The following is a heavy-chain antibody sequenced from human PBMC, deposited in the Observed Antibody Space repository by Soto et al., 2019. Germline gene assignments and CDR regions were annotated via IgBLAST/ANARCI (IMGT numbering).Heavy chain of an antibody. CDR2: TGGSGGNT. J-gene: IGHJ4*02. CDR3: AKKGIAVAGYFDH. CDR1: GFTFSTYA. Sequence: GGSLRLSCAASGFTFSTYAMSWVRQAPGKGLEWVSTTGGSGGNTYYADSVKGRFTISRDSSENTLYLQINSLRAEDTAVYYCAKKGIAVAGYFDHWGQGTLVTVAS. D-gene: IGHD6-13*01. V-gene: IGHV3-23*01.